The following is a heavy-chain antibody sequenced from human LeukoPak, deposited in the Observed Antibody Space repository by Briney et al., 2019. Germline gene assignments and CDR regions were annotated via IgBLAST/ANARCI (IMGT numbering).Heavy chain of an antibody. V-gene: IGHV3-21*01. Sequence: GGSLRLSCAASGFTFSSYSMNWVRQAPGKGLEWVSSISSSSSYIYYADSVKGRFTISRDNAKNSLYLQMNSLRAEDTAVYYCAREPDTAMVDPFDYWGQGTLVTDSS. CDR1: GFTFSSYS. J-gene: IGHJ4*02. CDR2: ISSSSSYI. CDR3: AREPDTAMVDPFDY. D-gene: IGHD5-18*01.